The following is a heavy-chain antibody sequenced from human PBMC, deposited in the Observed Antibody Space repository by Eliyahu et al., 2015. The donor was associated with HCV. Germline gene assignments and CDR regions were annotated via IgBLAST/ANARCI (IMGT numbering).Heavy chain of an antibody. V-gene: IGHV3-30*18. CDR3: AKDGGKFYDNSGFYPDY. Sequence: QVQLVESGGGVVXPGRSLXXXCAASGFXFXTYGMHXVRQAPGKGLEWVAVMSYDGSHKYYADSVKGRFTISRDNSKNTLYLQMNSLRAEDTAVYYCAKDGGKFYDNSGFYPDYWGQGTLVTVSS. CDR1: GFXFXTYG. D-gene: IGHD3-22*01. J-gene: IGHJ4*02. CDR2: MSYDGSHK.